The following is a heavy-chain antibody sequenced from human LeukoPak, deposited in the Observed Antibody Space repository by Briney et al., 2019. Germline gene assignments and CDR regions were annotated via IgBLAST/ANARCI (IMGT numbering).Heavy chain of an antibody. Sequence: GGCLRLSWAASGFTFSSYSMNWVSQAPGKGLGWVSSISSSSSYIYYADSVKGRFTISRDNAKNSLYLQMNSLRAEDTAVYYCARDYSKPPFDYWGQGTLVTASS. CDR2: ISSSSSYI. D-gene: IGHD2-15*01. J-gene: IGHJ4*02. CDR3: ARDYSKPPFDY. CDR1: GFTFSSYS. V-gene: IGHV3-21*01.